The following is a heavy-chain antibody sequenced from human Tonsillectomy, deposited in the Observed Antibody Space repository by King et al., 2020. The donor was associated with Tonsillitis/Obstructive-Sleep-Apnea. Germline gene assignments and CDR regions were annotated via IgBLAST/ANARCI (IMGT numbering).Heavy chain of an antibody. J-gene: IGHJ1*01. Sequence: VQLVESGGGLVKPGGSLRLSCAASGFTFSDYYMSWIRQAPGKGLEWVSYISSSSSYTNYADSVKGRFTISRDNAKNSLYLQMNSLRAEDTAVYYCARDFRGYCSSTSCYMAEYFQHWGQGTLVTVSS. CDR2: ISSSSSYT. V-gene: IGHV3-11*05. CDR3: ARDFRGYCSSTSCYMAEYFQH. CDR1: GFTFSDYY. D-gene: IGHD2-2*02.